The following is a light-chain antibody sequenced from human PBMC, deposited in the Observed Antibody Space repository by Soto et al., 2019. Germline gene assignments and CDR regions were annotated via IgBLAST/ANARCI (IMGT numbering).Light chain of an antibody. CDR2: GAS. J-gene: IGKJ1*01. CDR1: QSVSSN. CDR3: QQYNNWPQT. Sequence: ETVMTQSPATLSVSPGERATLSCRASQSVSSNLAWYQQKPGQAPRLLIYGASTRATGIPARFSGSGSGTEFTLTISSLQAEDFAVYYCQQYNNWPQTFGQGTKVDMK. V-gene: IGKV3-15*01.